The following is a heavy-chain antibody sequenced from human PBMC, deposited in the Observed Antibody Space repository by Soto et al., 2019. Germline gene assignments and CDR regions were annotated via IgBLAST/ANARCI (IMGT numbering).Heavy chain of an antibody. V-gene: IGHV4-31*03. J-gene: IGHJ5*02. CDR3: ARDPAP. CDR1: GGSITRGGYY. CDR2: IYNSGTT. Sequence: QVQLQESGPGLVKPSETLSLTCTVSGGSITRGGYYWSWIRQHPGKGLEWIGYIYNSGTTYYNPPLKRRVTISVDTSKNPFSLKLTSVTAADTAVYYCARDPAPWGQGTLVTVSS.